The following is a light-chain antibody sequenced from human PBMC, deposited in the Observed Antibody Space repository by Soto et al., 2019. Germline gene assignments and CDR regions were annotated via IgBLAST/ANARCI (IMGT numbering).Light chain of an antibody. V-gene: IGKV3-20*01. CDR3: HQRQSWPRT. J-gene: IGKJ1*01. CDR2: GAS. CDR1: QSVSSSY. Sequence: THSPGTLSLSPGERATLSCRASQSVSSSYLAWYQQKPGQAPRLLIYGASSRATGIPDRFSGSGSGTDFTLTISRLEPEDFAVYYCHQRQSWPRTFGQGTKVDIK.